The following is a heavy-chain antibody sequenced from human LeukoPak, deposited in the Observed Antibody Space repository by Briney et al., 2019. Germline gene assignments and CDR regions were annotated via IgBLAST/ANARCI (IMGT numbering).Heavy chain of an antibody. V-gene: IGHV3-48*03. J-gene: IGHJ6*02. CDR3: ARDSSSFPYYYYGMDV. CDR2: ISSTGSNI. Sequence: GGSLRLSCAASGFTFSTYEMNWVRQAPGKGLEWVSYISSTGSNIYYADSVKGRFTISRDNAKNSLYLQMNSLRAEDTAVYYCARDSSSFPYYYYGMDVWGQGTTVTVSS. CDR1: GFTFSTYE. D-gene: IGHD2-2*01.